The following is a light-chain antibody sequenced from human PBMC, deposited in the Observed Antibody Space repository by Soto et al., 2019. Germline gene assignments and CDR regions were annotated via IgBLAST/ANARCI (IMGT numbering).Light chain of an antibody. Sequence: EIVLTQSPGTLSLSPGERATLSCRASQSVRSNELAWYQQKPGQAPRLLIYGASSRATAIPDRVSGSGSGTDFTLTISRLEPDDFAVYYCQQYGSSHLTFGGGTKVEFK. V-gene: IGKV3-20*01. CDR1: QSVRSNE. J-gene: IGKJ4*01. CDR2: GAS. CDR3: QQYGSSHLT.